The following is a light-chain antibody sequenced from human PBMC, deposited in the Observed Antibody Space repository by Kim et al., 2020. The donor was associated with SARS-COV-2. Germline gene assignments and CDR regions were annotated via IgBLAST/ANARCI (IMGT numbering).Light chain of an antibody. CDR3: SSYAGSNNLGV. V-gene: IGLV2-8*01. J-gene: IGLJ2*01. Sequence: QSVTISCTGTSSDVGGYNYVSWYQQHPGKAPKVMIYEVSKRPSGVPDRFSGSKSGNTASLTVYGLQAEDEADYYCSSYAGSNNLGVFGGGTQLTVL. CDR1: SSDVGGYNY. CDR2: EVS.